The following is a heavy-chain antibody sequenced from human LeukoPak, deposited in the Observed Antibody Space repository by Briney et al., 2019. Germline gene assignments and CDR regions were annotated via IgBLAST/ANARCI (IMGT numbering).Heavy chain of an antibody. Sequence: ASVKVSCKASGYTFTSYGIRWVRQAPGQGLEWMGWISAYNGNTNYAQKLQGRVTMTTDTSTGTAYMELRSRRSDDTAVYYCAKDRDGDGWDYYYYMDVWGKGTTVTISS. CDR3: AKDRDGDGWDYYYYMDV. CDR2: ISAYNGNT. CDR1: GYTFTSYG. D-gene: IGHD5-24*01. V-gene: IGHV1-18*01. J-gene: IGHJ6*03.